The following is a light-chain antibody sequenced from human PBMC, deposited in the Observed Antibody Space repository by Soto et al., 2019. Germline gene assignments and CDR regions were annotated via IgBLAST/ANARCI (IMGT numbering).Light chain of an antibody. CDR1: SNDIGAYDF. CDR2: GVR. J-gene: IGLJ1*01. V-gene: IGLV2-14*01. Sequence: QSVLTQPTSVSGSPGQSITISCTGNSNDIGAYDFVSWYQQHPGKAPRLLIHGVRNRPSGISSRFSDSKSGLTASLTISGLQAEDEADYYCSSFTTYRFYVFGPGTKVTVL. CDR3: SSFTTYRFYV.